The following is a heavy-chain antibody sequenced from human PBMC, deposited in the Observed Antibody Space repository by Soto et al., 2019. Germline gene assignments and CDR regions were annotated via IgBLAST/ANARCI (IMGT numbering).Heavy chain of an antibody. CDR3: ARSYYYDSSGYAGYYYYGMDV. Sequence: QVQLVQSGAEVKKPGSSVKVSCKASGGTFSSYAISWVRQAPGQGLEWMGGIIPIFGTANYAQKFQGRVTITADESTSTAYMELSSLRSEDTAVYYWARSYYYDSSGYAGYYYYGMDVWGQGTTVTVSS. CDR2: IIPIFGTA. D-gene: IGHD3-22*01. J-gene: IGHJ6*02. V-gene: IGHV1-69*01. CDR1: GGTFSSYA.